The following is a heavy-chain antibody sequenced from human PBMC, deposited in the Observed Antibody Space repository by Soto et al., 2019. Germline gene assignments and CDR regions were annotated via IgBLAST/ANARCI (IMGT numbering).Heavy chain of an antibody. CDR1: GFTVSSHY. D-gene: IGHD2-8*01. CDR2: IYSGGST. Sequence: EVQVVETGGGLIQPGGSLRLSCAVSGFTVSSHYMSWVRQPPGKGPEWVSDIYSGGSTYYADSVKGRFTISRDNSKNTLYLQMNSLRAEDTAVYYCARERDGHNPNWFDLWGQGTLVKVSS. CDR3: ARERDGHNPNWFDL. V-gene: IGHV3-53*02. J-gene: IGHJ5*02.